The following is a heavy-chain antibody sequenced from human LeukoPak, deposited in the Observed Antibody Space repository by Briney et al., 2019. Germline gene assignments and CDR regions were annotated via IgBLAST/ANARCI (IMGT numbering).Heavy chain of an antibody. D-gene: IGHD3-10*01. CDR3: EKDGGLWVSAHSGDS. J-gene: IGHJ4*02. CDR1: GFTFSSYT. Sequence: GGSLRLSCAASGFTFSSYTMSWVRQAPGKGLEGVSTITRSEGNTDYADSVNSRFSVSTENSQNILFLHMNNQRAADTAVSYCEKDGGLWVSAHSGDSWGRGTLVTVSS. V-gene: IGHV3-23*01. CDR2: ITRSEGNT.